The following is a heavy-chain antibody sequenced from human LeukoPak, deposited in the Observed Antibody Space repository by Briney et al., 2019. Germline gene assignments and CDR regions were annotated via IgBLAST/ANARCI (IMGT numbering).Heavy chain of an antibody. Sequence: PSETLSLTCAVSGGSISSSNWWSWVRQPPGQGLEWVGEIYHSGSTNYNPSLKSRVTISVDTSKNQFSLKLSSVTAADTAVYYCARVVYYYYYYYMDVWGKGTTVTVSS. CDR1: GGSISSSNW. CDR3: ARVVYYYYYYYMDV. V-gene: IGHV4-4*02. CDR2: IYHSGST. J-gene: IGHJ6*03. D-gene: IGHD1-14*01.